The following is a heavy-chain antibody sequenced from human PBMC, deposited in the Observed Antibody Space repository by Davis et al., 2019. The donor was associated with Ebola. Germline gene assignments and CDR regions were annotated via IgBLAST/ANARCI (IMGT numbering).Heavy chain of an antibody. CDR2: ISSSGSTI. CDR1: GFTFGDYA. Sequence: PGGSLRLSCTTSGFTFGDYAMSWLRQAPGKGLEWVSYISSSGSTIYYADSVKGRFTISRDNAKNSLYLQMNSLRAEDTAVYYCASPLTGELAVWGQGTTVTVSS. D-gene: IGHD7-27*01. V-gene: IGHV3-11*04. J-gene: IGHJ6*02. CDR3: ASPLTGELAV.